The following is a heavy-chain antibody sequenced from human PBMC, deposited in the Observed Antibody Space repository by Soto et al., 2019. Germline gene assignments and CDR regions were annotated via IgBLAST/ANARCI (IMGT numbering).Heavy chain of an antibody. CDR2: INHSGST. Sequence: PSETLSLTCAVYIVSFGGYCWSWIRHSPGKGLEWIGEINHSGSTNYNPSLKSRVTISADTSKNQFSLKLASVTAADTAAYYCARGQRTGTITTWFDYWGQGTLVTVSS. CDR1: IVSFGGYC. CDR3: ARGQRTGTITTWFDY. D-gene: IGHD3-22*01. V-gene: IGHV4-34*01. J-gene: IGHJ4*02.